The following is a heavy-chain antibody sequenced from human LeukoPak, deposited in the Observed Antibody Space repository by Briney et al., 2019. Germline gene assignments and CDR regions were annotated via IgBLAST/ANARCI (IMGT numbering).Heavy chain of an antibody. CDR1: GYTFTSYG. V-gene: IGHV1-18*01. CDR3: ARDGGFPYYYYYMDV. J-gene: IGHJ6*03. CDR2: ISAYNGNT. D-gene: IGHD2/OR15-2a*01. Sequence: ASVKVSCKASGYTFTSYGISWVRQAPGQGLEWIGWISAYNGNTNYAQKLQGRVTMTTDTSTSTAYMELRSLRSDDTAVYYCARDGGFPYYYYYMDVWGKGTTVTVSS.